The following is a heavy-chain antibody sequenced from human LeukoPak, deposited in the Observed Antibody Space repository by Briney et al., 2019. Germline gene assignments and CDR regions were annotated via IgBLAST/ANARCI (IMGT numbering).Heavy chain of an antibody. J-gene: IGHJ3*02. CDR1: GFIFSAYY. CDR2: ISSRGSYT. D-gene: IGHD3-22*01. CDR3: ARDTRSSKTYYDSSGYYPDAFDI. V-gene: IGHV3-11*06. Sequence: GGSLRLSCAASGFIFSAYYISWIRQAPGKGLEWVSYISSRGSYTNYADSVKGRFTISRDNTKHSLYMQMNTLRDEDTDVYYCARDTRSSKTYYDSSGYYPDAFDIWGQGTMVPVSS.